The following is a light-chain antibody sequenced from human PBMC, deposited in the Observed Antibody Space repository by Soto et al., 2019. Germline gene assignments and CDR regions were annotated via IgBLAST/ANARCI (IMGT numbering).Light chain of an antibody. CDR2: FGS. V-gene: IGKV2-28*01. Sequence: DIVMTQSPLSLPVTPGEPASISCKSSQSLLHSHGYNYMDWYLQKPGQSPQLLIYFGSYRASGVPDRFSGSGSGTNFTLRISRVETDDFGIYYCMQALQVPITFGQGTRLEI. CDR3: MQALQVPIT. J-gene: IGKJ5*01. CDR1: QSLLHSHGYNY.